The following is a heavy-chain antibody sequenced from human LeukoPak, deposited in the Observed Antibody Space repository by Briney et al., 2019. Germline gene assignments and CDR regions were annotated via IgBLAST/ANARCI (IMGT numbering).Heavy chain of an antibody. D-gene: IGHD6-19*01. CDR2: IYYGGTT. J-gene: IGHJ4*02. CDR1: GGSISSSTYY. CDR3: ARERIVAGTGTFDS. V-gene: IGHV4-39*07. Sequence: SETLSLTCTVSGGSISSSTYYWGWIRQPPGKGLEWIGSIYYGGTTYYNPSLKSRVTISVDMSKNLFSLKWSSVTAADTAVYYCARERIVAGTGTFDSWGQGTLVTVSS.